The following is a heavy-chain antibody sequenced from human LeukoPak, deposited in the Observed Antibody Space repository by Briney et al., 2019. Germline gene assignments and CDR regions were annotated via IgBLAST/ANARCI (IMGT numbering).Heavy chain of an antibody. Sequence: ASVEVSCKASGYTFSSYDINWVRQATGQGLEWMGWMNPNSGNTGYAQKFQGRVTMTRNTSISTAYMELSSLRSEDTAVYYCASGYSYGDNWFDPWGQGTLVTVSS. V-gene: IGHV1-8*01. CDR1: GYTFSSYD. CDR3: ASGYSYGDNWFDP. D-gene: IGHD5-18*01. CDR2: MNPNSGNT. J-gene: IGHJ5*02.